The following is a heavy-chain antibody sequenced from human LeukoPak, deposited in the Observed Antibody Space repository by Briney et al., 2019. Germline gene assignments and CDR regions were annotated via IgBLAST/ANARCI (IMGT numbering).Heavy chain of an antibody. J-gene: IGHJ4*02. Sequence: GRSLRLSCAASGFTFSSYGMHWVRQAPGKGLEWVSSITTTSSYIYYADSVKGRFTISRDNAKSSLFLQMNSLRAEDTGVYYCASDSSSWYYLDYWGQGTLVTVSS. D-gene: IGHD6-13*01. CDR1: GFTFSSYG. CDR2: ITTTSSYI. V-gene: IGHV3-21*01. CDR3: ASDSSSWYYLDY.